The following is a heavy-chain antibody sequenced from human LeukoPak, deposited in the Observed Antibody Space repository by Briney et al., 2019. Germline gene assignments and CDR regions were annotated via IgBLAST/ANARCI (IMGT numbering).Heavy chain of an antibody. CDR2: ISYDGSNK. V-gene: IGHV3-30*03. D-gene: IGHD3-10*01. CDR1: GFTFSSYG. J-gene: IGHJ6*03. Sequence: GRSLRLSCAASGFTFSSYGMHWVRQAPGKGLEWVAVISYDGSNKYYADSVKGRFTISRDNSKNTLYLQMNSLRAEDTAVYYCARDPYVVTMVRGVSYYYYYMDVWGKGTTVTISS. CDR3: ARDPYVVTMVRGVSYYYYYMDV.